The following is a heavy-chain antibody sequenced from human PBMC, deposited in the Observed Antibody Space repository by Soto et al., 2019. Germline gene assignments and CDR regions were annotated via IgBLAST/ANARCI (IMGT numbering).Heavy chain of an antibody. J-gene: IGHJ4*02. Sequence: PGGSMRLSCSASGFTFSSYAMHWARQAPGKGLEYVSAISSNGGSTYYADSVKGRFTISRDNSKNTLYLQMSSLRAEDTAVYYCVKVGYYDYVWGSYRPYYFDYWGQGTMVTVYS. CDR1: GFTFSSYA. CDR3: VKVGYYDYVWGSYRPYYFDY. V-gene: IGHV3-64D*06. CDR2: ISSNGGST. D-gene: IGHD3-16*02.